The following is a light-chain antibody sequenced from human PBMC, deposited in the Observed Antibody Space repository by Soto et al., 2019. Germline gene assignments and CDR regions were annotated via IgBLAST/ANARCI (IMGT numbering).Light chain of an antibody. CDR1: QSVSSY. CDR3: QQRSNWPPFT. V-gene: IGKV3-11*01. J-gene: IGKJ3*01. Sequence: EIVLTQSPATLSLSPGERATLSCRASQSVSSYLAWYQQKPGQAPRLLIYDASHRATGIPARFSGSWSGTDFSLTISCLEPEDFAVYYCQQRSNWPPFTFGPGTKVDIK. CDR2: DAS.